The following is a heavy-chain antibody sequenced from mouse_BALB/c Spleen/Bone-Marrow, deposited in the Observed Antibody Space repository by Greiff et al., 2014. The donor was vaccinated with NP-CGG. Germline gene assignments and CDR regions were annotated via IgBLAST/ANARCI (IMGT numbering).Heavy chain of an antibody. CDR1: GLNIKDTY. V-gene: IGHV14-3*02. Sequence: VQLKESGAELVKPGASVKLSCTASGLNIKDTYIHWVKQRPEQGLEWIGRIDPANGNTKYDPKFQGEATITTDTSSNTAYLQLSSLTSEDTAVYYCAQGYDWAMDYWGQGTSVTVSS. CDR2: IDPANGNT. J-gene: IGHJ4*01. D-gene: IGHD2-14*01. CDR3: AQGYDWAMDY.